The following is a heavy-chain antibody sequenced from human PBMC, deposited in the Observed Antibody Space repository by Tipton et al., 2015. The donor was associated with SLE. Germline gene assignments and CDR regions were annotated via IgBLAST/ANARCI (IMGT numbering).Heavy chain of an antibody. D-gene: IGHD3-3*01. J-gene: IGHJ3*02. Sequence: TLSLTCTVSGGSISSSSYYWGWIRQPPGKGLEWIGSIYYSGSTYYNPSLKSRVTISVDTSKNQFSLKLGSVTAADTAVYYCATGITIFGVVDDAFDIWGQGTMVTVSS. CDR2: IYYSGST. CDR1: GGSISSSSYY. CDR3: ATGITIFGVVDDAFDI. V-gene: IGHV4-39*01.